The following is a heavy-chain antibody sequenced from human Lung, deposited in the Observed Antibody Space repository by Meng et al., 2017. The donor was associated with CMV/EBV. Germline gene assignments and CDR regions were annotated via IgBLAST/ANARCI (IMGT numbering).Heavy chain of an antibody. CDR1: GFSLTTSGVG. Sequence: SGXXLVXPTQTLTLTCSFSGFSLTTSGVGVEWIRQPPGKALGWLGLIYWNDDKRYSPSLKSRLTLTKDTSKNQVVLTMTNMDPVDTATYFCARNVVVRSGDYYYYSMDVXGQGXTVTVSS. CDR2: IYWNDDK. V-gene: IGHV2-5*01. CDR3: ARNVVVRSGDYYYYSMDV. J-gene: IGHJ6*02. D-gene: IGHD2-21*01.